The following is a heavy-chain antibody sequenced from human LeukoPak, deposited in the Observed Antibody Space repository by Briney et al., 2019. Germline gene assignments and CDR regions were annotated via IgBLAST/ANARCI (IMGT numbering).Heavy chain of an antibody. J-gene: IGHJ4*02. D-gene: IGHD3-10*01. CDR2: ISGSGGST. CDR1: GFTFSSYA. V-gene: IGHV3-23*01. CDR3: ASLPYYYGSGSYYPFDY. Sequence: GGSLRLSCAASGFTFSSYAMSWVRQAPGKGLEWVSAISGSGGSTYYADSVEGRFTISRDNSKNTLYLQMNSLRAEDTAVYYCASLPYYYGSGSYYPFDYWGQGTLVTVSS.